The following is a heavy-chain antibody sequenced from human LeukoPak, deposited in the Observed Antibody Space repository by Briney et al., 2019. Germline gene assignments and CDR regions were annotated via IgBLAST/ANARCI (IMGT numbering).Heavy chain of an antibody. CDR3: AHRQRFYYDSGTYYGYFDY. Sequence: SGPTLVNPTQTLTLTCTFSGFSLTTGGVGVGWIRQPPGKALEWLALIYWDDDKRYSPSLKSRLTITKDTSKNQVVLTMTNMDPVDTATYYCAHRQRFYYDSGTYYGYFDYWGQGTLVTVSS. D-gene: IGHD3-10*01. CDR2: IYWDDDK. J-gene: IGHJ4*02. CDR1: GFSLTTGGVG. V-gene: IGHV2-5*02.